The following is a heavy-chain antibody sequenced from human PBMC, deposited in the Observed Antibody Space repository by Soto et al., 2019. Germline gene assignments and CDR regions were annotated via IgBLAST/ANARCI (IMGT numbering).Heavy chain of an antibody. CDR2: INPSGGST. V-gene: IGHV1-46*03. D-gene: IGHD2-2*01. J-gene: IGHJ6*03. CDR1: GYTFISDY. Sequence: GASLKVSCKASGYTFISDYMHWVRQAPGQGLEWMGIINPSGGSTRYAQKFQGRVTMTRDTSTNTVYMELSSLRSEDTAVYYCARAADTTGSYYHMDVWGKGTTVT. CDR3: ARAADTTGSYYHMDV.